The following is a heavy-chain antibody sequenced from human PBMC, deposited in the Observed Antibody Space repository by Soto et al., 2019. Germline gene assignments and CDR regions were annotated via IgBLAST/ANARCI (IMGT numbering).Heavy chain of an antibody. V-gene: IGHV3-30*18. Sequence: QVQLVESGGGVVQPGRSLRLSCAASGFTFSSYGMHWVRQAPGKGLEWVAVISYDGSNKYYADSVKGRFTISRDNSKNTLYLQMNSLRAEDTAVYYCAKGDSPPTRRVYAFDIWGQGTMVTVSS. D-gene: IGHD4-17*01. CDR1: GFTFSSYG. J-gene: IGHJ3*02. CDR3: AKGDSPPTRRVYAFDI. CDR2: ISYDGSNK.